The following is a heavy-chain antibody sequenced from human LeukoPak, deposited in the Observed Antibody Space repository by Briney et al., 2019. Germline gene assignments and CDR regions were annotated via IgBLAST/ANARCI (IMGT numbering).Heavy chain of an antibody. Sequence: SSQTLSLTCTVSGGSISSGGYYWSWIRQHPGKGLEWIGYIYYSGSTYYNPSLKSRVTTSVDTSKNQFSLKLSSVTAADTAVYYCASLGSTVTTFYYWGQGTLVTVSS. V-gene: IGHV4-31*03. D-gene: IGHD4-17*01. CDR3: ASLGSTVTTFYY. CDR1: GGSISSGGYY. CDR2: IYYSGST. J-gene: IGHJ4*02.